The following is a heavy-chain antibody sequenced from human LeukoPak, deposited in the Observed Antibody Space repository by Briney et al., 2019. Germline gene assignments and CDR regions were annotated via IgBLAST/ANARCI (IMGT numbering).Heavy chain of an antibody. J-gene: IGHJ4*02. CDR2: INWNGGST. CDR3: AGHASYYYDSSGYRHFDF. CDR1: GLTFEDYA. D-gene: IGHD3-22*01. Sequence: PGGSLRLSCVASGLTFEDYALSWVRQAPGKGLEWVSGINWNGGSTGYADSVKGRFTISRDNAKNSLYLQMNSLRAEDTALYYCAGHASYYYDSSGYRHFDFWGQGTLVTVSS. V-gene: IGHV3-20*04.